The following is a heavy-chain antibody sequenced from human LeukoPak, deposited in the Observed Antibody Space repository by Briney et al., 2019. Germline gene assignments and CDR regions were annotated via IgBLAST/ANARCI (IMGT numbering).Heavy chain of an antibody. CDR2: IYYSGST. CDR1: GGSISSYS. V-gene: IGHV4-59*01. J-gene: IGHJ4*02. Sequence: SETLSLACTVSGGSISSYSWSWIRQPPGKGLEWIGYIYYSGSTNYNPALKSRVTISVDTSKNQFSLKLSSVTAADAPVYYCARDYGSGSQPFDYWGQGTLVTVSS. CDR3: ARDYGSGSQPFDY. D-gene: IGHD3-10*01.